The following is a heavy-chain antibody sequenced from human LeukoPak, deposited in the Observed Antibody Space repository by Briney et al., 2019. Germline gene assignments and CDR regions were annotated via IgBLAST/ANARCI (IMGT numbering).Heavy chain of an antibody. CDR2: IFMGGTT. D-gene: IGHD3-10*01. Sequence: SETLSLTCTVSGVSITSSYWGWIRQPAAKGLEWIGHIFMGGTTNYNSSLKSRVTMSVDTSNNQFSLRLSSVTAADTAVYYCARKFSGGSGIPMDVWGKGTTVTVSS. J-gene: IGHJ6*03. V-gene: IGHV4-4*07. CDR1: GVSITSSY. CDR3: ARKFSGGSGIPMDV.